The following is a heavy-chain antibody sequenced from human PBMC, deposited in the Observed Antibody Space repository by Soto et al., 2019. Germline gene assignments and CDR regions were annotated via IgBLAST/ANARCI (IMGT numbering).Heavy chain of an antibody. CDR1: GDSITSNSYF. CDR2: IYHSGST. J-gene: IGHJ6*02. CDR3: ARAHYGDYGYGMDV. D-gene: IGHD4-17*01. Sequence: SETLSLTCTVSGDSITSNSYFWAWIRQPPGKGLEWIGSIYHSGSTYYNPSLKSRVTISVDRSKNQFSLKLSSVTAADTAVYYCARAHYGDYGYGMDVWGQGTTVTVSS. V-gene: IGHV4-39*07.